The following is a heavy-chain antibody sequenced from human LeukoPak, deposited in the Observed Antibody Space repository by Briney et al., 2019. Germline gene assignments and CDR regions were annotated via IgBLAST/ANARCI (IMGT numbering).Heavy chain of an antibody. J-gene: IGHJ4*02. CDR2: INPSGGST. Sequence: ASVKVSFTASGYTFTIYYMHWVRQAPGQGLEWMGIINPSGGSTSYAQKFQGRVTMTRDTSTSTVYMELSSLRSEDRAVYYCARDFVSLYYDSSGYYEVDYWGQGTLVTVSS. CDR3: ARDFVSLYYDSSGYYEVDY. D-gene: IGHD3-22*01. CDR1: GYTFTIYY. V-gene: IGHV1-46*01.